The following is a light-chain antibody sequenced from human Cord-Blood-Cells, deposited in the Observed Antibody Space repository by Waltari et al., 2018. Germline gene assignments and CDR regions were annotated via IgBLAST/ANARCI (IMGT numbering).Light chain of an antibody. V-gene: IGLV2-14*01. CDR2: DVS. CDR3: SSYTSSSTWV. CDR1: SSDVGGYNY. Sequence: QSALTQPASGSGSPGQPITIPCTGTSSDVGGYNYVSWYQQHPGKAPKLMVYDVSKRPSGVSNRFSGSKSGNTASLTISGLQAEDEADYYCSSYTSSSTWVFGGGTKLTVL. J-gene: IGLJ3*02.